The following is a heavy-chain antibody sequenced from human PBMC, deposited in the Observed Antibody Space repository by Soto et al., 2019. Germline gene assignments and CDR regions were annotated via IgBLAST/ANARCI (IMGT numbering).Heavy chain of an antibody. CDR1: GFTFSSYW. D-gene: IGHD1-26*01. CDR2: IKQDGSEK. CDR3: ARDHYIVGATTRAPYFDY. Sequence: GGSLRLSCAASGFTFSSYWMSWVRQAPGKGLEWVANIKQDGSEKYYVDSVKGRFTISRDNAKNSLYLQMNSLRAEDTAVYYCARDHYIVGATTRAPYFDYWGQGTLVTVSS. V-gene: IGHV3-7*01. J-gene: IGHJ4*02.